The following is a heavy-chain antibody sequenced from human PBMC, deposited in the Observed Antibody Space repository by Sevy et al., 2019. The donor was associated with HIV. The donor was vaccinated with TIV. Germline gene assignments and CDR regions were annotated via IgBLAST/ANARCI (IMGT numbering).Heavy chain of an antibody. Sequence: GGSLRLSCAASGFTFSSYSMNWVRQAPGKGLEWVSSISSSSSYIYYANSVKGRFTISRENAKNSLYLHMNSLRAEDTAVYYCARDRQQLAYYYYYMDVWGKGTTVTVSS. D-gene: IGHD6-13*01. CDR3: ARDRQQLAYYYYYMDV. V-gene: IGHV3-21*01. J-gene: IGHJ6*03. CDR2: ISSSSSYI. CDR1: GFTFSSYS.